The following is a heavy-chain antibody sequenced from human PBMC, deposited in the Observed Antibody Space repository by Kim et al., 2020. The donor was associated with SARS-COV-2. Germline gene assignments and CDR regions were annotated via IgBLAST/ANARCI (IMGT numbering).Heavy chain of an antibody. J-gene: IGHJ4*02. D-gene: IGHD2-15*01. V-gene: IGHV3-74*01. CDR1: GFTFSSYW. CDR3: TRGGRGAAD. Sequence: GGSLRLSCAASGFTFSSYWMHWVRQAPGQGLVWVSGVKSDGSATFYADSVKGRFTISRDNAKNTVFLQMNSLRVEDTAVYYCTRGGRGAADGGQGTLVA. CDR2: VKSDGSAT.